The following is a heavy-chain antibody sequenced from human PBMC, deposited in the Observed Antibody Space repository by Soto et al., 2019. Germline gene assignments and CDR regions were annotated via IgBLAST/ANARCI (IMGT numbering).Heavy chain of an antibody. CDR1: GFMFRDYW. D-gene: IGHD3-22*01. Sequence: PGESLKISCKTSGFMFRDYWIGWVRQMPGKGLEWMGIIYPGGSDTRYSPSFQGQVTISADTSISTAYLQWSSLKTSDTAMYYCASKEYKYVSSGYFHWGQGTQVTVSS. J-gene: IGHJ4*02. V-gene: IGHV5-51*01. CDR3: ASKEYKYVSSGYFH. CDR2: IYPGGSDT.